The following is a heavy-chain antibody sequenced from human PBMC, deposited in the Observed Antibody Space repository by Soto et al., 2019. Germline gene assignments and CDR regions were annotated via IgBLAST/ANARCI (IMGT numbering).Heavy chain of an antibody. CDR3: ARRYSSGFDF. V-gene: IGHV4-59*08. CDR1: GVSISNHY. D-gene: IGHD6-19*01. CDR2: IYYSGST. Sequence: PSETLSLTCTVSGVSISNHYWSWIRQSPGKGLEWIGCIYYSGSTNYNPSLKSRVTISVDTSKNQFSLKLSSVTAADTAVYYCARRYSSGFDFWGQGTLVTVSS. J-gene: IGHJ4*02.